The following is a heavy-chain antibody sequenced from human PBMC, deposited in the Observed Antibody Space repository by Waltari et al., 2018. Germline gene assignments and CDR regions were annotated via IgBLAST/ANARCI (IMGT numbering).Heavy chain of an antibody. CDR1: GGSISSSSYY. Sequence: QLQLQESGPGLVKPSETLSLTCTVSGGSISSSSYYWGWIRQPPGKGLEWIGSIYYSGRTYYNPSLKSRGNISVETAKNQFSLKLSSVTAAETAVYYWARQKNDYGDLGYWGQGTLVTVSS. J-gene: IGHJ4*02. V-gene: IGHV4-39*01. D-gene: IGHD4-17*01. CDR2: IYYSGRT. CDR3: ARQKNDYGDLGY.